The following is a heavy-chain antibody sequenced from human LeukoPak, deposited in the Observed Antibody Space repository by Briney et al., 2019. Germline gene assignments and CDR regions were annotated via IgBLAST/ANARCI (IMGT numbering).Heavy chain of an antibody. Sequence: GGSLRLSCGASGFTFSSFEMNWVRQAPGKGPEWVSHISSSGTTAYFADSVRGRFTISRDNAKNSLFLQMNSLRDEDTAVYYCARDTVTGPSVISLDSWGQGTLVTVSS. D-gene: IGHD3-9*01. CDR3: ARDTVTGPSVISLDS. CDR1: GFTFSSFE. CDR2: ISSSGTTA. V-gene: IGHV3-48*03. J-gene: IGHJ4*02.